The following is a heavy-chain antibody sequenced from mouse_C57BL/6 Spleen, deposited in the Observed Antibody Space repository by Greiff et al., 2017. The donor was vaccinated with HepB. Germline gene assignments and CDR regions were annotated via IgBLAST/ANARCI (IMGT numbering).Heavy chain of an antibody. D-gene: IGHD2-5*01. V-gene: IGHV10-1*01. Sequence: EVNVVESGGGLVQPKGSLKLSCAASGFSFNTYAMNWVRQAPGKGLEWVARIRSKSNNYATYYADSVKDRFTISRDDSESMLYLQMNNLKTEDTAMYYCVRESNYDAMDYWGQGTSVTVSS. CDR3: VRESNYDAMDY. CDR2: IRSKSNNYAT. CDR1: GFSFNTYA. J-gene: IGHJ4*01.